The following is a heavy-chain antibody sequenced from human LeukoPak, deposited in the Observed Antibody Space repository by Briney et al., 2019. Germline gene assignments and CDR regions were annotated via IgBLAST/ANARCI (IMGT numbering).Heavy chain of an antibody. V-gene: IGHV3-15*01. D-gene: IGHD6-13*01. CDR3: TTEEQQLIDY. J-gene: IGHJ4*02. CDR1: GFTFSSYT. CDR2: IKSKTDGGTT. Sequence: GGSLRLSCAASGFTFSSYTMNWVRQAPGKGLEWVGRIKSKTDGGTTEYAAPVKGRFTISRDDSKNTLYVQMNSLKTEDTAVYYCTTEEQQLIDYWGQGTLVTVSS.